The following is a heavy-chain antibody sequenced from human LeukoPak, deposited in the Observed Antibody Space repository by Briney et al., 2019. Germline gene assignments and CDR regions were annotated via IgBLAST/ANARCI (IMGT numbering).Heavy chain of an antibody. V-gene: IGHV1-2*06. J-gene: IGHJ3*02. CDR3: TREYGAAAGDAFDI. D-gene: IGHD6-13*01. CDR2: INPNSGGT. Sequence: GASVKVSCKASGYTFTGYYMHWVRQAPGQGLEWMGRINPNSGGTNYAQKFQGRVTMTRDTSISTAYMELSRLRSDDTAVYYCTREYGAAAGDAFDIWGQGTMVTVSS. CDR1: GYTFTGYY.